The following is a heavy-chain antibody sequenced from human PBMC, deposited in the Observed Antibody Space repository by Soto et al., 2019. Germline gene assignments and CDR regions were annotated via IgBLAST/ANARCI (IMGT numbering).Heavy chain of an antibody. V-gene: IGHV3-11*06. CDR3: ARRDRDYGERDYYYYGMDV. Sequence: VQLVESGGGLVKPGGSLRLSCAASGFTFSDYYMSWIRQAPGKGLEWVSYISSSSSYTNYADSVKGRFTISRDNAKNSLYLQMNSLRAEDTAVYYCARRDRDYGERDYYYYGMDVWGQGTTVTVSS. D-gene: IGHD4-17*01. CDR2: ISSSSSYT. J-gene: IGHJ6*02. CDR1: GFTFSDYY.